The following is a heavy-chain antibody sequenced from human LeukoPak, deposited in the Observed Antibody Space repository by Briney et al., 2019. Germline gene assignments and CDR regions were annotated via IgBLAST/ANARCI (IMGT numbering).Heavy chain of an antibody. V-gene: IGHV3-7*01. Sequence: GGSLRLSCAASGFTFSSYWMSWVRQAPGKGLEWVANIKQDGSEKYYVDSVKGRFTISRDNAKNSLYLQMNSLRAEDTAVYYCARDAWDYGDPEYFDYWGQGTLVTVSS. CDR3: ARDAWDYGDPEYFDY. CDR1: GFTFSSYW. CDR2: IKQDGSEK. J-gene: IGHJ4*02. D-gene: IGHD4-17*01.